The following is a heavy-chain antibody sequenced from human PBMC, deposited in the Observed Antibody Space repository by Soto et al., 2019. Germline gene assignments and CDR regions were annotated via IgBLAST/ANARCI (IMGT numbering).Heavy chain of an antibody. V-gene: IGHV3-7*05. CDR3: ARDGSTSWYSYDYHGMDV. D-gene: IGHD5-18*01. J-gene: IGHJ6*02. CDR2: INLDGSEK. Sequence: EVQLVESGGGLVQPGGSLRLSCAASGFTFRTYWLSWVRQVPGKGLEWVANINLDGSEKNYVDSVKGRFTISRDNARNSLYLQMGSLRAEYTALYYCARDGSTSWYSYDYHGMDVWGQGTTVTVSS. CDR1: GFTFRTYW.